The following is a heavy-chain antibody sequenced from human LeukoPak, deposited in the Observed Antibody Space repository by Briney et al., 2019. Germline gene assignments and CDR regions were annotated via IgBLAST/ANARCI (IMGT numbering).Heavy chain of an antibody. CDR1: GFDFSSYG. J-gene: IGHJ4*02. V-gene: IGHV3-30*18. CDR2: ISYDGSNK. Sequence: GGSLRLSCAASGFDFSSYGMHWVRQAPGKGLEWVAVISYDGSNKYYADSVKGRFTISRDNSKNTLYLQMNSLRAEDTAVYYCAKDPTLYYDFWSGYSYYFDYWGQGTLVTVSS. D-gene: IGHD3-3*01. CDR3: AKDPTLYYDFWSGYSYYFDY.